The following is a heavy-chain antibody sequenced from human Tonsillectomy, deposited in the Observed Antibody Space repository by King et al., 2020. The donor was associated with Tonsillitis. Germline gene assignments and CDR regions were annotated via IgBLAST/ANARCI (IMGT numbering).Heavy chain of an antibody. CDR2: IYSGGRT. Sequence: VQLVESGGGLVQPGGSLRLSCAASGLTVSSNYTSWVRQAPGKGLEWVSVIYSGGRTYYADSVKGRFTISRDNSKNTLYLQMNSLRAEDTAVFYCANTRGGYDLFFDYWGQGTLVTVSS. V-gene: IGHV3-66*01. CDR3: ANTRGGYDLFFDY. D-gene: IGHD5-12*01. CDR1: GLTVSSNY. J-gene: IGHJ4*02.